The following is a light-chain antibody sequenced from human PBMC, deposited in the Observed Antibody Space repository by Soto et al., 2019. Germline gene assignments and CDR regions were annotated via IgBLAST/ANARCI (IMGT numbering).Light chain of an antibody. Sequence: QSVRTQPPSASGTPGQRVTISCSGSSSNIGSNYVYWYQQLPGTAPKLLIYRNNQRPSGVPDRFSGSKSGTSASLAISGLRSDDEADYYCESWDASLTGYVFGTGTKVTV. V-gene: IGLV1-47*01. CDR1: SSNIGSNY. CDR3: ESWDASLTGYV. CDR2: RNN. J-gene: IGLJ1*01.